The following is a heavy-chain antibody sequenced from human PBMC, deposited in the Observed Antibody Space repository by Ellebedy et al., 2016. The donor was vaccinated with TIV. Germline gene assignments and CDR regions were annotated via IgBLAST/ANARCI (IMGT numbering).Heavy chain of an antibody. D-gene: IGHD6-19*01. J-gene: IGHJ4*02. V-gene: IGHV3-64*01. Sequence: GESLKISXAASGFTFSSYAMHWVRQAPGKGLEYVSVISPNGVSTYYGNSVKGRFIISRDNSKNTLYLQMGSLRGDDLAVYYCARGGSSAWQTPADYWGQGTLVTVSS. CDR3: ARGGSSAWQTPADY. CDR1: GFTFSSYA. CDR2: ISPNGVST.